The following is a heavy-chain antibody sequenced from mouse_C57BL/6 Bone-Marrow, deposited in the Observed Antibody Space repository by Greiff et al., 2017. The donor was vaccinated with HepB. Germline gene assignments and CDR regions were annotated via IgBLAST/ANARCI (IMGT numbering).Heavy chain of an antibody. CDR3: ARDRFDYYFDY. CDR1: GFTFSTSG. CDR2: INTGGTYT. J-gene: IGHJ2*01. V-gene: IGHV5-6*01. D-gene: IGHD2-14*01. Sequence: EVNLVESGGDLVKPGGSLKLSCVASGFTFSTSGMSWVRQTPDKRLEWVATINTGGTYTYYLDSVKGRFTISKDTARSTLFLQMSSLKSEDTGIYYCARDRFDYYFDYWGQGTTLTVSS.